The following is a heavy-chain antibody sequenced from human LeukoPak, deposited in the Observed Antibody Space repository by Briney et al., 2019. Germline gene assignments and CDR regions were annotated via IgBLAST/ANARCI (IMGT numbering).Heavy chain of an antibody. CDR2: IYYSGST. J-gene: IGHJ3*02. Sequence: SETLSLTCTVSGGSISSSYWSWIRQPPGKGLEWIGYIYYSGSTYYNPSLKSRVTISVDTSKNQFSLKLSSVTAADTAVYYCARDQQRAFDIWGQGTMVTVSS. D-gene: IGHD6-13*01. CDR1: GGSISSSY. V-gene: IGHV4-59*12. CDR3: ARDQQRAFDI.